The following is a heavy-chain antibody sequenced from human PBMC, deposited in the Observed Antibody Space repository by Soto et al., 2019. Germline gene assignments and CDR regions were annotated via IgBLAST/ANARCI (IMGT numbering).Heavy chain of an antibody. CDR3: ARGEVVVTWLW. V-gene: IGHV4-34*01. CDR2: INHSGST. D-gene: IGHD2-21*02. CDR1: GGSFSGYY. J-gene: IGHJ4*02. Sequence: PSETLSLTCAVYGGSFSGYYWSWIRQPPGKGLEWIGEINHSGSTNYNPSLKSRVTISVDTSKNQFSLKLSPVTAADTAVYYCARGEVVVTWLWWGQGTQVTVSS.